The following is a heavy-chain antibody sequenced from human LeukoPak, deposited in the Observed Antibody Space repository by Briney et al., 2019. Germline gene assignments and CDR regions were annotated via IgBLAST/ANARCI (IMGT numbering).Heavy chain of an antibody. Sequence: GGSLRLSCAASGFTVSRNYMSWVRQAPGRGLEWVSVIYSGGSTFYADSVKGRFTISSDNSKNTLYLRMNSLRVEDTAVYYCARGHSSSWYGGAFDIWGQGTRVTVSS. CDR1: GFTVSRNY. V-gene: IGHV3-66*01. CDR3: ARGHSSSWYGGAFDI. J-gene: IGHJ3*02. CDR2: IYSGGST. D-gene: IGHD6-13*01.